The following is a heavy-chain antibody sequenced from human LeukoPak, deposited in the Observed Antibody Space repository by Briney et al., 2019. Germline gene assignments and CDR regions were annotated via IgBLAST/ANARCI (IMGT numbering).Heavy chain of an antibody. CDR2: ISAYNGNT. D-gene: IGHD2-15*01. Sequence: ASVKVSCKASGYTFTSYGISWVRQAPGQGLEWMGWISAYNGNTNYAQKLQGRVTMTTDTSTSTAYVELRSLRSDDTAVYYCAREWGIGGSLDYWGQGTLVTVSS. V-gene: IGHV1-18*01. CDR3: AREWGIGGSLDY. J-gene: IGHJ4*02. CDR1: GYTFTSYG.